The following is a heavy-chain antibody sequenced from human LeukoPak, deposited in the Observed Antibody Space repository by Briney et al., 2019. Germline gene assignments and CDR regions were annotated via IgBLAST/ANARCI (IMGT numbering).Heavy chain of an antibody. CDR1: GYTFTSYD. Sequence: WASVKVSCKASGYTFTSYDINWVRQATGQGLEWMGWMNPNSGNTGYAQKFQGRVTMTRDTSISTAYMELSRLRSDDTAVYYCARVLWFGELGSKYFDYWGQGTLVTVSS. CDR2: MNPNSGNT. V-gene: IGHV1-8*01. D-gene: IGHD3-10*01. J-gene: IGHJ4*02. CDR3: ARVLWFGELGSKYFDY.